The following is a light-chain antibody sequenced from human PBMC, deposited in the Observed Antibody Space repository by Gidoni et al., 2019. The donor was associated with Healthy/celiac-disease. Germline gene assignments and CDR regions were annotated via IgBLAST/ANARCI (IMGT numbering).Light chain of an antibody. V-gene: IGLV2-14*01. Sequence: QSALPPPASVSWSPGQTITISCTGTRSDVGGYNYVSWYQQHPGKAHMLMIYDVSKRPSGVSNRFSGSNSGNTASLTISGLQAEDEAYYYCSSYTSSSPYVFGTGTKVTVL. CDR1: RSDVGGYNY. CDR2: DVS. CDR3: SSYTSSSPYV. J-gene: IGLJ1*01.